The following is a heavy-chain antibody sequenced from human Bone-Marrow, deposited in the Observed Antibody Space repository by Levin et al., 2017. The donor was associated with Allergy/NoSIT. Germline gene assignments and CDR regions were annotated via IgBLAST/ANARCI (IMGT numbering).Heavy chain of an antibody. Sequence: GGSLRLSCAASGFTFSSYSMNWVRQAPGKGLEWVSSISSSSSYIYYADSVKGRFTISRDNAKNSLYLQMNSLRAEDTAVYYCASYGSSSYFDYWGQGTLVTVSS. J-gene: IGHJ4*02. CDR1: GFTFSSYS. D-gene: IGHD6-6*01. CDR3: ASYGSSSYFDY. CDR2: ISSSSSYI. V-gene: IGHV3-21*01.